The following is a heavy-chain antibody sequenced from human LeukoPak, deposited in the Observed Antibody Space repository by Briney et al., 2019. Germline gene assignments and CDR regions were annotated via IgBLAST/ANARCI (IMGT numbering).Heavy chain of an antibody. V-gene: IGHV1-8*01. D-gene: IGHD5-12*01. CDR1: GYTFTSYD. CDR2: MNPNSGNT. Sequence: GASVKVSCKASGYTFTSYDINWVRQATGQGLEWMGWMNPNSGNTGYAQKFQGRVTMTRNTSISTAYMELSSLRSEDTAVYYCARAPPRRGYSGYDSYYWSQGTLVTVSS. CDR3: ARAPPRRGYSGYDSYY. J-gene: IGHJ4*02.